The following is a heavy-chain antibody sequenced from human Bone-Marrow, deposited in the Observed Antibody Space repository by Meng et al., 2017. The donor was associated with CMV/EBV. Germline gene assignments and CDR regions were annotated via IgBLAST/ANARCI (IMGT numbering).Heavy chain of an antibody. CDR3: VRHCRSTNCYASSHHYYAMDV. CDR1: GFTLSTFN. Sequence: GESLKISCAASGFTLSTFNMDWVRQAPGKGLEWVSSMTSTSSDLYYADSVKGRFTISRDIAENSLYLQMNSLRAEDTAVYYCVRHCRSTNCYASSHHYYAMDVWGQGTTVTVSS. CDR2: MTSTSSDL. V-gene: IGHV3-21*01. D-gene: IGHD2-2*01. J-gene: IGHJ6*02.